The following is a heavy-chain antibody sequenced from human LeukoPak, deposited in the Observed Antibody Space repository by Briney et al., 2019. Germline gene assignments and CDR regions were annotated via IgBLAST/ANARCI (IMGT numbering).Heavy chain of an antibody. Sequence: PSETLSLTCTVSGGSISTSNYYWGWIRQPPGKGLEWIGRIYTSGSTNYNPSLKSRVTMSVNTSKNQFSLKLSSVTAADTAVYYCARDYKVRGVIAFDYWGQGTLVTVSS. CDR1: GGSISTSNYY. D-gene: IGHD3-10*01. J-gene: IGHJ4*02. CDR3: ARDYKVRGVIAFDY. CDR2: IYTSGST. V-gene: IGHV4-39*07.